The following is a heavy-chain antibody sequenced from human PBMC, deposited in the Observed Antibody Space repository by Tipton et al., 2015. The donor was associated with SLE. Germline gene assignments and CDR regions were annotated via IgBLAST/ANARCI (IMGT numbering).Heavy chain of an antibody. CDR2: INHSGST. J-gene: IGHJ2*01. V-gene: IGHV4-39*07. CDR3: ARGDGIAAAGLRGRYFDL. Sequence: TLSLTCTVSGGSISSGSYYWSWIRQPPGKGLEWIGEINHSGSTNYNPSLKSRVTISVDTSKNQFSLKLSSVTAADTAVYYCARGDGIAAAGLRGRYFDLWGRGTLVTVSS. D-gene: IGHD6-13*01. CDR1: GGSISSGSYY.